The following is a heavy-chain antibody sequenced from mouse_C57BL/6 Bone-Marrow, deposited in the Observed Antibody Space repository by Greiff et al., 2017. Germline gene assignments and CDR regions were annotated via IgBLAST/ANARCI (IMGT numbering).Heavy chain of an antibody. Sequence: VQLQQSGAELARPGASVKLSCKASGYTFTSYGISWVKQRTGQGLEWIGEIYPRSGNTYYNEKFKGKATLTADKSSRTAYMELRSLTSEDSAVYFCARGTTVDCFDYWGQGTTLTVSS. J-gene: IGHJ2*01. CDR3: ARGTTVDCFDY. CDR1: GYTFTSYG. D-gene: IGHD1-1*01. CDR2: IYPRSGNT. V-gene: IGHV1-81*01.